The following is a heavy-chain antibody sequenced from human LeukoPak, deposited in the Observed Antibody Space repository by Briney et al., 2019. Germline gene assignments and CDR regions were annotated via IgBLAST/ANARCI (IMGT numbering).Heavy chain of an antibody. CDR2: ISSDGSNK. CDR3: ANENYYDSSGYLDN. D-gene: IGHD3-22*01. J-gene: IGHJ4*02. V-gene: IGHV3-30*18. CDR1: GFTFSSYG. Sequence: GRSLRLSCAASGFTFSSYGMHWVRQAPGKGLEWVSVISSDGSNKYYADSVKGRFTFSRDNTKNTLYLQMNSLRAEDTAVFYCANENYYDSSGYLDNWGQGTLVTVSS.